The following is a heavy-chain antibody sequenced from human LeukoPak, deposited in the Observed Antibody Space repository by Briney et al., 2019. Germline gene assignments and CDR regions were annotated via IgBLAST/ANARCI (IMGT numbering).Heavy chain of an antibody. CDR1: GFTFSSYS. CDR2: ISSSSSYI. V-gene: IGHV3-21*01. D-gene: IGHD6-13*01. CDR3: ARDLIAAAGNWFDP. J-gene: IGHJ5*02. Sequence: PGGSLRLSCTASGFTFSSYSMNWVRQAPGKGLEWVSSISSSSSYIYYADSVKGRFTISRDNAKNSLYLQMNSLRAEDTAVYYCARDLIAAAGNWFDPWGQGTLVTVSS.